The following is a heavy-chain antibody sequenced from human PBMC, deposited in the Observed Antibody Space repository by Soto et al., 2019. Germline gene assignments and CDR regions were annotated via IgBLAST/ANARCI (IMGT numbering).Heavy chain of an antibody. CDR2: IFYSGST. Sequence: SETLSLTCTVSGGPISSGGYYWNWIRQHPGKGLEWIGYIFYSGSTYYNPSLKSRVTISVDMSKNQFSLRLSSVTAADTAVYYCARDHGGTKWFDHWGQGTLVTVSS. J-gene: IGHJ5*02. CDR3: ARDHGGTKWFDH. V-gene: IGHV4-31*03. D-gene: IGHD3-16*01. CDR1: GGPISSGGYY.